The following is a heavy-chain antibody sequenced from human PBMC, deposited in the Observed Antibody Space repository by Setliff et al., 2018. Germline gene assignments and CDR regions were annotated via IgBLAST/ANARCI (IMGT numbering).Heavy chain of an antibody. CDR2: IRSKAHSGTT. V-gene: IGHV3-49*04. CDR3: TRDPLNYYDSSGFAFGQ. J-gene: IGHJ4*02. Sequence: GVLRLSCTTSGFTFGDYVMSWVRQAPGKGLEWVGIIRSKAHSGTTEYAASVKGRFTISRDDSKSIAYLQMNSLKTEDTAVYYCTRDPLNYYDSSGFAFGQWGQGTLVTVSS. D-gene: IGHD3-22*01. CDR1: GFTFGDYV.